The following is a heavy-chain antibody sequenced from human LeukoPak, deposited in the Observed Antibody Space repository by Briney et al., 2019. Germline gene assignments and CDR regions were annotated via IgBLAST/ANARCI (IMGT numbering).Heavy chain of an antibody. D-gene: IGHD1-26*01. J-gene: IGHJ4*02. V-gene: IGHV4-59*01. Sequence: SETLSLTCTVSGASISRDYWTWIRQPPGKGLEWIGYIYNGGSTTYSPSLNSRVTISLDTSNNQVSLRLSSVTAADTAVYYCAKGGTYGGGADYWGRGTLVTVSS. CDR1: GASISRDY. CDR2: IYNGGST. CDR3: AKGGTYGGGADY.